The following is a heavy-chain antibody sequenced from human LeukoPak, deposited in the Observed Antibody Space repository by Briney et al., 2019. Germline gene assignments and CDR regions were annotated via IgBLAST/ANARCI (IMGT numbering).Heavy chain of an antibody. Sequence: SQTLSLTCTVSGGSISSGSYYWSWIRQPAGKGLEWIGRIYTSGSTNYNPSPKSRVTISVGTSKNQFSLKLSSVTAADTAVYYCARLAIAVAGYYYYYMDVWGKGTTVTVSS. J-gene: IGHJ6*03. CDR2: IYTSGST. D-gene: IGHD6-19*01. CDR3: ARLAIAVAGYYYYYMDV. V-gene: IGHV4-61*02. CDR1: GGSISSGSYY.